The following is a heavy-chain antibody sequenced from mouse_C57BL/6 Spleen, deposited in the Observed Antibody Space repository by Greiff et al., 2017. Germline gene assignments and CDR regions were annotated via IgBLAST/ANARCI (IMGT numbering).Heavy chain of an antibody. CDR1: GFNIKDDY. Sequence: VQLKQSGAELVRPGASVKLSCTASGFNIKDDYMHWVKQRPEQGLEWIGWIDPENGDTEYASKFQGKATITADTSSNTAYLQLSSLTSEDTAVYYCTTGDYYGSSHFDYWGQGTTLTVSS. CDR3: TTGDYYGSSHFDY. J-gene: IGHJ2*01. CDR2: IDPENGDT. D-gene: IGHD1-1*01. V-gene: IGHV14-4*01.